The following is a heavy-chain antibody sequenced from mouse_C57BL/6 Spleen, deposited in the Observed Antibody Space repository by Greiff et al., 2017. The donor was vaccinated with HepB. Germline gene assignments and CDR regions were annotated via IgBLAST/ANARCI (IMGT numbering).Heavy chain of an antibody. Sequence: VKVVESGPGLVAPSQSLSITCTVSGFSLTSYGVDWVRQSPGKGLEWLGVIWGVGSTNYNSALKSRLSISKDNSKSQVFLKMNSLQTDDTAMYYCASGGEGFAYWGQGTLVTVSA. CDR3: ASGGEGFAY. CDR2: IWGVGST. CDR1: GFSLTSYG. V-gene: IGHV2-6*01. J-gene: IGHJ3*01.